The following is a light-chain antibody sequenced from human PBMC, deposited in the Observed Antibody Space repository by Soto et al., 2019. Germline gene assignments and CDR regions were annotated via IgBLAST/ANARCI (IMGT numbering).Light chain of an antibody. CDR2: DVN. Sequence: QSVLTQPRSVSGSPGQSVTISCTGTSSDVGGSNYVSWYQQHPGKAPKLIISDVNKRPSGVPDRFSGSKSGNTASLTISGLQADDEADYYCCSFAGSYTWVFGGGTKVTVL. J-gene: IGLJ3*02. V-gene: IGLV2-11*01. CDR1: SSDVGGSNY. CDR3: CSFAGSYTWV.